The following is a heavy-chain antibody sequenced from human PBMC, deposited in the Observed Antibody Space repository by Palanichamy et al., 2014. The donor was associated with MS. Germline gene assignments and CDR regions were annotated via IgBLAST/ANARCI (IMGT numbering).Heavy chain of an antibody. J-gene: IGHJ5*02. CDR3: ARLGWAWFDR. Sequence: QVQLQESGPGLVKPSETLSLTCAVSGYSISSGFYWGWVRQPPGKGLEWIGSIFHTGNTNHNASLKNRVTMSVDTSKNHFSLKLTSVTAADTAMYYCARLGWAWFDRWGQGTLVTVSS. CDR1: GYSISSGFY. V-gene: IGHV4-38-2*01. D-gene: IGHD7-27*01. CDR2: IFHTGNT.